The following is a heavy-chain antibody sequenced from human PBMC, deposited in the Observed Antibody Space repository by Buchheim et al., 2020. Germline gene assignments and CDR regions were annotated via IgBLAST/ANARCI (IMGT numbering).Heavy chain of an antibody. CDR2: IHYSGRT. CDR3: ARDTIPGDQYWYFDL. V-gene: IGHV4-61*08. J-gene: IGHJ2*01. D-gene: IGHD4-17*01. Sequence: QVQLQESGPGLVKPSQTLSLTCTVSGGSISSGGYYWSWIRQPPGKGLEWIGYIHYSGRTNCNPSLKSRVNMSVDTSKNQFSLRLSSVTAADTAVYYCARDTIPGDQYWYFDLWGRGTL. CDR1: GGSISSGGYY.